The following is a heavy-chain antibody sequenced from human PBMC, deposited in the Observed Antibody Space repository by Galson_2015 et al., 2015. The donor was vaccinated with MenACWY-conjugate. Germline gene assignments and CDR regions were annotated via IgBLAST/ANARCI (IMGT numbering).Heavy chain of an antibody. CDR3: ARLLNYDSSYYYYMDV. CDR1: GYSFTSYW. J-gene: IGHJ6*03. D-gene: IGHD5-24*01. V-gene: IGHV5-10-1*01. Sequence: QSGAEVKKPGESLKISCKGSGYSFTSYWINWVRQMPGKGLEWMGRVDPSDSYTNYSPSFQGHVTISADKSISTAYLQWSSLKASDTTMYYCARLLNYDSSYYYYMDVWGKGTTVTVSS. CDR2: VDPSDSYT.